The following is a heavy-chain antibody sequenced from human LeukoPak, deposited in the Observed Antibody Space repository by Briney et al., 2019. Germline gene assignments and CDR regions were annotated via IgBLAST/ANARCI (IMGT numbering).Heavy chain of an antibody. D-gene: IGHD2-21*01. Sequence: PGGSLRLSCAASGFSFNSYAMTWVRPAPGKGLEWVSDLTSGGSNTYYADSVKGRFSISRDNSKNTLYLQMNSLRAEDTAVYSCAKNLLGSEAYSWYFDLWGRGTLVTVSS. J-gene: IGHJ2*01. CDR1: GFSFNSYA. CDR2: LTSGGSNT. V-gene: IGHV3-23*01. CDR3: AKNLLGSEAYSWYFDL.